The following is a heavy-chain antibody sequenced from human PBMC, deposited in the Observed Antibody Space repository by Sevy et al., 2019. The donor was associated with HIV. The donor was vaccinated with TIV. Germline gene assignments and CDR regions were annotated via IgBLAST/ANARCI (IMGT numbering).Heavy chain of an antibody. CDR2: ISDRSDTI. CDR1: GFIFSNYY. V-gene: IGHV3-48*01. D-gene: IGHD2-15*01. Sequence: GGSLRLSCAASGFIFSNYYMTWVRQAPGKGLEWVSYISDRSDTISYADSLKGRFTISRDNAKNALYLQMSSLRGEDTAVYYCAGVRDRYCSGGSCYYGYFFDYWGQGTLVTVSS. CDR3: AGVRDRYCSGGSCYYGYFFDY. J-gene: IGHJ4*02.